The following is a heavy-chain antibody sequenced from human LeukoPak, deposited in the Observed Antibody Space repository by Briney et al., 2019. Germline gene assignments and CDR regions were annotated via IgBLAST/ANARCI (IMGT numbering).Heavy chain of an antibody. Sequence: GESLKISCKGSGYSFTIYWIGWVRLMPGKGLEWMGIIYPGDSDTRYSPSFQGQVTISADKSISTAYLQWSSLKASDTAMYYCARGIRDGYNSRDAFDIWGQGTMVTVSS. D-gene: IGHD5-24*01. CDR3: ARGIRDGYNSRDAFDI. J-gene: IGHJ3*02. CDR1: GYSFTIYW. CDR2: IYPGDSDT. V-gene: IGHV5-51*01.